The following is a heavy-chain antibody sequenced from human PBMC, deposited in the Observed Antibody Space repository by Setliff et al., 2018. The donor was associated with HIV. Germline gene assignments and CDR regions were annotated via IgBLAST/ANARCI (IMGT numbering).Heavy chain of an antibody. J-gene: IGHJ4*02. V-gene: IGHV4-4*09. Sequence: SETLSLTCTVSGGSVNGHYWNWIRLTPGKGLEWMGYIFHSGTTYYSPSLKDRLTISIDQSMNHFSLKLTSVTAADTAVYYCATVPPSGTYLDYWGPGVLVTVSS. CDR3: ATVPPSGTYLDY. CDR2: IFHSGTT. CDR1: GGSVNGHY. D-gene: IGHD3-10*01.